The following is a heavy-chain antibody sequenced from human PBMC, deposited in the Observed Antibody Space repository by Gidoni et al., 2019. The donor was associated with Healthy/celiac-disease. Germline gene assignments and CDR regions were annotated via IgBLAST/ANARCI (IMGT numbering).Heavy chain of an antibody. J-gene: IGHJ6*02. CDR2: ISSSSSTI. V-gene: IGHV3-48*02. D-gene: IGHD3-22*01. CDR3: ARIADYYDSSGYSRYGMDV. CDR1: GFTFSSYS. Sequence: EVQLVESGGGLVQPGGSLRLSCAASGFTFSSYSMTWVRQAQGKGLEWFAYISSSSSTIYCADSVKGRFTISRDNAKNSLYLQMNSLRDEDTAVYYCARIADYYDSSGYSRYGMDVWGQGTTVTVSS.